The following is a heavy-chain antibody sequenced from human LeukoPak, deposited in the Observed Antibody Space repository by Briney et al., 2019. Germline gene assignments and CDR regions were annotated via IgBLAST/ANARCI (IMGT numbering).Heavy chain of an antibody. D-gene: IGHD3-16*01. CDR2: IYHSGST. J-gene: IGHJ3*02. CDR1: GGSISSSNW. Sequence: PSETLSLTCAVSGGSISSSNWWSWVRQPPGKGLEWIGEIYHSGSTNYNPSLKSRVTISVDKSKNQFSLKLSSVTAADTAVYYCARDLYYNYVWGSPGGAFDIWGQGTMVTVSS. V-gene: IGHV4-4*02. CDR3: ARDLYYNYVWGSPGGAFDI.